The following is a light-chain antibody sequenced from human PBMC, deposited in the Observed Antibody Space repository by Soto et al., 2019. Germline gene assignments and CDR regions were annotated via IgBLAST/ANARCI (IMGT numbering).Light chain of an antibody. V-gene: IGKV3-20*01. Sequence: EIVLTQSPGTLPLSPGERATLSCRASQSVSSSYLAWYQQKPGQAPRLLLYGASSRPTGIPDRFSGSGSGTDFTLTISRLEPEDFAVYYCQQYGSSSTFCQGTRLENK. J-gene: IGKJ5*01. CDR1: QSVSSSY. CDR2: GAS. CDR3: QQYGSSST.